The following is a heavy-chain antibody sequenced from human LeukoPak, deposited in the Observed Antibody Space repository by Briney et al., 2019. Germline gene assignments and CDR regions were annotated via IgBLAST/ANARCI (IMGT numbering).Heavy chain of an antibody. J-gene: IGHJ6*04. V-gene: IGHV3-7*01. D-gene: IGHD3-10*02. Sequence: GGSLRLSCVVSGLTFSDYSMNWVRQAPGKGLEWVANINEDGSEKYYVDSVKGRFTISRDNAKNSLYLQMNSLRAEDTAVYYCAELGITMIGGVWGKGTTVTISS. CDR1: GLTFSDYS. CDR3: AELGITMIGGV. CDR2: INEDGSEK.